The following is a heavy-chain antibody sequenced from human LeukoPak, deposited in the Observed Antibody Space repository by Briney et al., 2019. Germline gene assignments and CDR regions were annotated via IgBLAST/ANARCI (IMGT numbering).Heavy chain of an antibody. V-gene: IGHV4-34*01. CDR2: INHSGST. D-gene: IGHD2-2*01. Sequence: SETLSLTCAVYGGSFSGYYWSWIRQPPGKGLEWIGEINHSGSTNYNPSLKSRVTISVDTSKNQFPLKLSSVTAADTAVYYCARRRIVVVPAAIDYWGQGTLVTVSS. CDR3: ARRRIVVVPAAIDY. J-gene: IGHJ4*02. CDR1: GGSFSGYY.